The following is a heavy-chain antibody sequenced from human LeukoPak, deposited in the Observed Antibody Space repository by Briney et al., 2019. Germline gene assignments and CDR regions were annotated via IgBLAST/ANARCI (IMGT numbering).Heavy chain of an antibody. J-gene: IGHJ4*02. CDR2: IRSKTDGGTT. V-gene: IGHV3-15*01. Sequence: GGSLRLSCAASGFSFNYAWMSWVRQAPGKGLEWVGRIRSKTDGGTTDYAAPVKGRFTISRDDSKNTLYLQMNSLTTEDTAVYYCTTDYYDSSAYPLNFDYWGQGTLVTVSS. CDR1: GFSFNYAW. D-gene: IGHD3-22*01. CDR3: TTDYYDSSAYPLNFDY.